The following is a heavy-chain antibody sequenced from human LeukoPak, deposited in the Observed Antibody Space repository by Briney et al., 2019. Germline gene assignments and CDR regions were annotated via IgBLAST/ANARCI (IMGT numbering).Heavy chain of an antibody. CDR2: INPNSGGT. V-gene: IGHV1-2*02. Sequence: GASVKVSCKASGYTFTGYYMHWVRQAPGQGLEWMGWINPNSGGTNYAQKFQGRVTMTRDTSISTAYMELSRLRSDDTAVYYCATLSEDYDILTGLDYWGQGTLVTVSS. CDR3: ATLSEDYDILTGLDY. CDR1: GYTFTGYY. J-gene: IGHJ4*02. D-gene: IGHD3-9*01.